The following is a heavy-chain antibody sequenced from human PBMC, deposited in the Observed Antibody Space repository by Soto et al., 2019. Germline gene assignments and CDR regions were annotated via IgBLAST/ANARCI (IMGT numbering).Heavy chain of an antibody. J-gene: IGHJ3*02. D-gene: IGHD3-3*01. CDR3: ARSATIFGVVIPSYAFDI. Sequence: WQPNRVSWKGSGYSFTSYGIGWVRQMPGKGLEWMGIIYPGDSDTRYSPSFQGQVTISADKSISTAYLQWSSLKASDTAMYYCARSATIFGVVIPSYAFDIWGQGTMVTVSS. V-gene: IGHV5-51*01. CDR1: GYSFTSYG. CDR2: IYPGDSDT.